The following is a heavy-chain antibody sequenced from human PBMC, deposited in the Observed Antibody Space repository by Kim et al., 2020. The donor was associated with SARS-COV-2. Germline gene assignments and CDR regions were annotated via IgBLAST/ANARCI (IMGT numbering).Heavy chain of an antibody. CDR2: INFYNGNT. CDR3: ATGNTGNYYADY. D-gene: IGHD1-26*01. J-gene: IGHJ4*02. V-gene: IGHV1-18*04. Sequence: ASVKVSCKASGYTFTNFGFSWVRQAPGQGLEWMGWINFYNGNTNYAQRLQDRVTIPPDTSTVTAYMELRSLRSDDTALYYCATGNTGNYYADYWGQGALVTVSS. CDR1: GYTFTNFG.